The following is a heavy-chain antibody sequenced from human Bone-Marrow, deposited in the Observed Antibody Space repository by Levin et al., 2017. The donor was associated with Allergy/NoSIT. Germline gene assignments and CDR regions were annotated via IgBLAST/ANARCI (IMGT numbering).Heavy chain of an antibody. V-gene: IGHV2-5*02. CDR2: IYWDDDK. D-gene: IGHD3-10*01. Sequence: VSGPTLVKPTQTLTLTCTFSGFSLSTSGVGVGWIRQPPGKALEWLALIYWDDDKRYSPSLKSRLTITKDTTKNQVVLTMTNMDPVDTGTYYWAHRARAPDGSGSYPYWGQGILVTVSS. J-gene: IGHJ4*02. CDR1: GFSLSTSGVG. CDR3: AHRARAPDGSGSYPY.